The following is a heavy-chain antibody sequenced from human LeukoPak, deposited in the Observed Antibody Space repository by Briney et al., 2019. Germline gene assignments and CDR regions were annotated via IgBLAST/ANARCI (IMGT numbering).Heavy chain of an antibody. V-gene: IGHV3-23*01. CDR2: VSGTGTT. J-gene: IGHJ4*02. CDR3: AKMQGYFDY. CDR1: GFTFSTYG. Sequence: GGSLRLSCAASGFTFSTYGMSRVRQAPGKGLEWVSAVSGTGTTYYADSVRGRFIISRDNSKNTLYLQMNSLRAEDTAAYYCAKMQGYFDYWGQGTLVTVSS.